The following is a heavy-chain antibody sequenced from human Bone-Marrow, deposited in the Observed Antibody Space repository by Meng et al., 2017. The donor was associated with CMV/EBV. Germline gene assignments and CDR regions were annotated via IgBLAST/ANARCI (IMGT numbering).Heavy chain of an antibody. CDR1: GFSFSSYS. J-gene: IGHJ3*02. CDR2: ISSSSSYI. CDR3: ARDASYHDSSGYWEGAFDI. Sequence: GESLKISCAASGFSFSSYSMNWVRQAPGKGLEWFSSISSSSSYIYYADSVKGRCTLSRDNSKNTLYLQMNSLRAEDTAVYYCARDASYHDSSGYWEGAFDIWGKGTTVTVSS. V-gene: IGHV3-21*01. D-gene: IGHD3-22*01.